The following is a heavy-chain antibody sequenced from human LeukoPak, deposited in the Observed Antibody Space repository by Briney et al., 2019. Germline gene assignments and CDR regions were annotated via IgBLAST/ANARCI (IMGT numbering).Heavy chain of an antibody. CDR2: ISYDGSNK. Sequence: PGGSLRLSCAASGFTFSSYGMHWVRQAPGKGLEWVAVISYDGSNKYYADSVKGRFTISRDNSKNTLYLQMNSLRAEDTAVYYCAKDRSSSSWYKKSFQHWGQGTLVTVSS. CDR1: GFTFSSYG. CDR3: AKDRSSSSWYKKSFQH. J-gene: IGHJ1*01. V-gene: IGHV3-30*18. D-gene: IGHD6-13*01.